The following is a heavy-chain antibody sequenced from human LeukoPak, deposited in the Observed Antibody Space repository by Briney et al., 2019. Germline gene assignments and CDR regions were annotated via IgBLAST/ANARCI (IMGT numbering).Heavy chain of an antibody. D-gene: IGHD3-10*01. Sequence: AGGSLRLSCAASGLTFVTAWMNWVRQAPGKGLEWVGRIKSKSDGGTTDYAAPVIGRFTISRDDSKGTLYLQMNSLKMEDTAVYYCITGNYWGQGTLVTVSS. CDR2: IKSKSDGGTT. CDR3: ITGNY. V-gene: IGHV3-15*01. J-gene: IGHJ4*02. CDR1: GLTFVTAW.